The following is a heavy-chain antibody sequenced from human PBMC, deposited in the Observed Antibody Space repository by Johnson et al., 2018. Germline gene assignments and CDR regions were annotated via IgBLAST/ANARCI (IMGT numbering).Heavy chain of an antibody. Sequence: VQLVQSGGGVVRPGGSLRLSCAASGFTLDDYGMSWVRQAPGKGLEWVSGINWNGDNTGYADSVKGRFTISRDNAKNSLYLQMNSLGAEDTALYHCASSYTGSYQAHYYYGRDVWGQGTTVTVSS. V-gene: IGHV3-20*01. CDR2: INWNGDNT. D-gene: IGHD1-26*01. J-gene: IGHJ6*02. CDR1: GFTLDDYG. CDR3: ASSYTGSYQAHYYYGRDV.